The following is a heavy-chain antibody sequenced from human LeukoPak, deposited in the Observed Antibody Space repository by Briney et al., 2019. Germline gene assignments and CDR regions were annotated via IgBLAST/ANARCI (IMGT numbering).Heavy chain of an antibody. D-gene: IGHD6-13*01. CDR3: AKDLKYSSSWYVRGFDY. J-gene: IGHJ4*02. CDR1: GFTFSSYG. Sequence: PGGSLRLSCAASGFTFSSYGMHWVRQAPGKGLERVAVIWYDGSNKYYADSVKGRFTISRDNSKNTLYLQMNSLRAEDTAVYYCAKDLKYSSSWYVRGFDYWGQGTLVTVSS. CDR2: IWYDGSNK. V-gene: IGHV3-33*06.